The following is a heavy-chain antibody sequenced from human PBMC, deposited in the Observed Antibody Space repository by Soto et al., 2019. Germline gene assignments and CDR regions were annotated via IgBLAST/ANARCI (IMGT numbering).Heavy chain of an antibody. CDR2: IKQDGSEK. Sequence: EVQLVESGGGLVQPGGSLRLSCAASGFTFSSYWMSWVRQAPGKGLEWVANIKQDGSEKYYVDSVKGRFTISRDNAKNSLYLQMNSLRAEDTAVYYCARDKSVAGTGWFDPWGQETLVTVSS. D-gene: IGHD6-19*01. CDR1: GFTFSSYW. J-gene: IGHJ5*02. V-gene: IGHV3-7*05. CDR3: ARDKSVAGTGWFDP.